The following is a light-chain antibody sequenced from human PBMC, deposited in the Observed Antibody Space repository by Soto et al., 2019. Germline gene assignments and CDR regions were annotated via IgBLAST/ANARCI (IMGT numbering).Light chain of an antibody. Sequence: EIVMTQSPATLSVSPGDRASLSCRASQSGSTKLAWYRQTPGQAPRLLIYGASTRATGIPARFSGSGSGTEFTLTITSLQSEDFAVYYCQQYKNWPLFTFGPGTTVDIK. V-gene: IGKV3-15*01. CDR2: GAS. J-gene: IGKJ3*01. CDR3: QQYKNWPLFT. CDR1: QSGSTK.